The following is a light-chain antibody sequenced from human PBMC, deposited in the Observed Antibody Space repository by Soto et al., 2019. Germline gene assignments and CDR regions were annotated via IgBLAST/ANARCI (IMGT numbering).Light chain of an antibody. J-gene: IGKJ1*01. V-gene: IGKV1-5*01. CDR3: QQYNNWPRT. CDR2: AAS. Sequence: DIQMTQSPSTLSGSVGDRVTITCRASQDIDISLAWFQQRPGKAPKVLIYAASGLVTGVPPTFSGSGSGTEFTLTISSLQSEDSAVYYCQQYNNWPRTFGQGTKVDI. CDR1: QDIDIS.